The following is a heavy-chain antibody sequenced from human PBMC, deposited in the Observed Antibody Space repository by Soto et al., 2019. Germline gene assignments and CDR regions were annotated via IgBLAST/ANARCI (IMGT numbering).Heavy chain of an antibody. Sequence: LRLSCAASGFELSNYAMSWVRQAPGKGLEWVSLISATGGGTYYADSVKGRFTISRDNSHNTLYLQVHSLTAEDTAVYYCAKDRRAGGNSAFYFDFWGQGAQVTVSS. J-gene: IGHJ4*02. CDR2: ISATGGGT. CDR3: AKDRRAGGNSAFYFDF. V-gene: IGHV3-23*01. CDR1: GFELSNYA. D-gene: IGHD3-16*01.